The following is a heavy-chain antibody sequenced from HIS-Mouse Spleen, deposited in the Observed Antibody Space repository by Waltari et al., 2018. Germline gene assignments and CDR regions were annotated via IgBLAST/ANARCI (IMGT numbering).Heavy chain of an antibody. D-gene: IGHD6-13*01. V-gene: IGHV4-39*07. J-gene: IGHJ2*01. CDR1: GGPISSSCYF. Sequence: QLQLQESGPGLVKPSETLSLPCTVPGGPISSSCYFRAWIRQPPGKGLEWIGSIPYGGSTYYNPSLKSRVTISVDTSKNQFSLKLSSVTAADKAVYYCAREIPYSSSWYDWYFDLWGRGTLVTVSS. CDR2: IPYGGST. CDR3: AREIPYSSSWYDWYFDL.